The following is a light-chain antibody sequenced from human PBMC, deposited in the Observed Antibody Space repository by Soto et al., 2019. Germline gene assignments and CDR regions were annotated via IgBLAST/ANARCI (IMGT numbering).Light chain of an antibody. CDR2: TAS. CDR3: QQRSNWPWT. CDR1: QSVRSD. V-gene: IGKV3-11*01. Sequence: EIVLTQSPATLSLSPGERATISCRASQSVRSDVVWYQQKAGQAPRLLIYTASNMATGTPARFSGGGSGTDFTLTISSLEPEDFAVYYCQQRSNWPWTFGQGTKVDNK. J-gene: IGKJ1*01.